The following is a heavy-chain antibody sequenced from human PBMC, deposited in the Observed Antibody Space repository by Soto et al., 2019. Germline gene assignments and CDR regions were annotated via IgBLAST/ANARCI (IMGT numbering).Heavy chain of an antibody. CDR1: GYTFTSSG. V-gene: IGHV1-18*01. Sequence: QVQLVQSGAEVKKPGASVKVSCKASGYTFTSSGISWVRQAPGQGLEWMGWISAYNGTTNYAQKLQCRVNMTTVTSTSTVYMELRRLRSDDTAVYYGARDWEAAGPFDYWGQGTLVTDSS. D-gene: IGHD6-13*01. CDR3: ARDWEAAGPFDY. CDR2: ISAYNGTT. J-gene: IGHJ4*02.